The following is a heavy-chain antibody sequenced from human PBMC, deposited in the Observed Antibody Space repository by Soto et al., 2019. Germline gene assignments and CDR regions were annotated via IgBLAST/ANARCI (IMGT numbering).Heavy chain of an antibody. CDR3: ARGRSDSAGSSFGRRMDV. Sequence: QVQLQESGPGLVTSSETLSLICFVSGEALGSGQSYWNWIRQAPGKGLEWIGHTFVSGATKYSGSLTRRVTMSVDPSKSQISLTLTSVTAAASATYFCARGRSDSAGSSFGRRMDVWGQGTTVTVSS. D-gene: IGHD3-10*01. V-gene: IGHV4-61*01. CDR1: GEALGSGQSY. CDR2: TFVSGAT. J-gene: IGHJ6*02.